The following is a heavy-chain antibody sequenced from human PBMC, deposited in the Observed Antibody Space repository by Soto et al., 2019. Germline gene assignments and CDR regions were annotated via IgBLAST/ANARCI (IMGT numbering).Heavy chain of an antibody. Sequence: RWLGPAGPLSGVNFRTHSMNWVRQAPGKGLEWLSTIDGVSGTDTFYAESVKGRFTISTDTSKNLVFLKMNRLRAEDTAAYFCNTADGHYYSSSAYPNWGRGTLVTVYS. J-gene: IGHJ1*01. CDR3: NTADGHYYSSSAYPN. D-gene: IGHD5-18*01. V-gene: IGHV3-23*01. CDR2: IDGVSGTDT. CDR1: GVNFRTHS.